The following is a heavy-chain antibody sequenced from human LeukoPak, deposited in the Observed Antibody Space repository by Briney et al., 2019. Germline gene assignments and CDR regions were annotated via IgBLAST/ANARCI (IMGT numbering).Heavy chain of an antibody. CDR2: ISSSGTTI. D-gene: IGHD6-13*01. Sequence: PGGSLRLSCAASGFTFSSYEMNWVRQAPGKGLEWVSYISSSGTTIYYADSVKGRFNISRDKAKNSLFLHMNTLRAEAMAVYYCARDEYLYSSIFAYFHGRDVWGQGTTVSVSS. CDR3: ARDEYLYSSIFAYFHGRDV. CDR1: GFTFSSYE. V-gene: IGHV3-48*03. J-gene: IGHJ6*02.